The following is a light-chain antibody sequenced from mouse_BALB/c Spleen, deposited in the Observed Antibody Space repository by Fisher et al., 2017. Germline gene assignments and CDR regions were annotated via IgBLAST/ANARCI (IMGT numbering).Light chain of an antibody. J-gene: IGKJ5*01. CDR3: QQWSSYPPT. Sequence: DIVMTQSPAIMSASPGEKVTMTCSASSSVSYMNWYQQKPGSSPKIWIYGISNLASGVPVRFSGSGSGTSYSLTISSMEAEDAATYYCQQWSSYPPTFGAGTKLELK. V-gene: IGKV4-90*01. CDR1: SSVSY. CDR2: GIS.